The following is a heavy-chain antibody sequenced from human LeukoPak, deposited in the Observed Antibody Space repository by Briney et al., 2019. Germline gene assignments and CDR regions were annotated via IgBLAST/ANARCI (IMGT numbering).Heavy chain of an antibody. D-gene: IGHD2-2*01. CDR3: ASHCSSTSCYLNMDV. CDR1: GYTFTGYY. CDR2: INPNSGGT. V-gene: IGHV1-2*02. J-gene: IGHJ6*03. Sequence: GASVKVSCKASGYTFTGYYMHWVRQAPGQGLEWMGWINPNSGGTNYAQKFQGRVTMTRDTSISTAYMELSRLRSDDTAVYYCASHCSSTSCYLNMDVWGKGTTVTVSS.